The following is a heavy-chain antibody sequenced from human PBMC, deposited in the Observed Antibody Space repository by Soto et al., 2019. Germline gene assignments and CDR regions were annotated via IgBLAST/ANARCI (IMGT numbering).Heavy chain of an antibody. J-gene: IGHJ4*02. Sequence: TSETLSLTCAVYGGSFSGYYWSWIRQPPGKGLECIGEINHSGSTNYNPSLESRVTISVDTSKNQFSLKRSSVTAADTAVYYCARYSSSPMGYYFDYWGQGTLVTVSS. CDR3: ARYSSSPMGYYFDY. CDR2: INHSGST. D-gene: IGHD6-6*01. V-gene: IGHV4-34*01. CDR1: GGSFSGYY.